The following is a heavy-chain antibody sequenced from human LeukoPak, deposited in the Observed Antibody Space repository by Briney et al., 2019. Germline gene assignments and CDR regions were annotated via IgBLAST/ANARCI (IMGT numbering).Heavy chain of an antibody. CDR1: GFTLSRYS. Sequence: GGSLTLSCAASGFTLSRYSTHWVRQAPGKGLVWVSHVNSDGSDTDYADSVKGRFTISRDDAKNTLYLQMNSLRVEDTAVYYCVCLGLGGLSLDWGQGTLVTVSS. CDR3: VCLGLGGLSLD. D-gene: IGHD3-16*01. CDR2: VNSDGSDT. V-gene: IGHV3-74*01. J-gene: IGHJ4*02.